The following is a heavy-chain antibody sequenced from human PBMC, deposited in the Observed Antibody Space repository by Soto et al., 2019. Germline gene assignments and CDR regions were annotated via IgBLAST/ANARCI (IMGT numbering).Heavy chain of an antibody. Sequence: VQLVESGGGLVKPGGSLRLSCAASGFTFSSYSMNWVRQAPGKGLEWVSSISSSSSYIYYADSVKGRFTISRDNAKNSLYLQMNSLRAEDTAVYYCARVLAANYYYYYGMDVWGQGTTVTVSS. J-gene: IGHJ6*02. V-gene: IGHV3-21*01. CDR3: ARVLAANYYYYYGMDV. CDR1: GFTFSSYS. D-gene: IGHD6-6*01. CDR2: ISSSSSYI.